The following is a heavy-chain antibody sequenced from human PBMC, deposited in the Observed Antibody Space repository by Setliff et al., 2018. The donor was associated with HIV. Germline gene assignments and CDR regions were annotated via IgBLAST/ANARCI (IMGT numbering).Heavy chain of an antibody. CDR2: MSYSGSA. Sequence: TSETLSLTCSVSGDSISSSSYYWGWVRQPPGKGLEWIGSMSYSGSALYSPSLKSRVTISVDTSKNHFSLKLNSVTAADTAVYYCAKGVRGYNKGGLDHWGQGTLVTVSS. CDR3: AKGVRGYNKGGLDH. D-gene: IGHD5-18*01. J-gene: IGHJ4*02. V-gene: IGHV4-39*07. CDR1: GDSISSSSYY.